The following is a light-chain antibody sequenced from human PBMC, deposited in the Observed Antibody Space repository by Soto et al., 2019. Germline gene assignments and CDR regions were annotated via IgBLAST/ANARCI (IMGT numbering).Light chain of an antibody. J-gene: IGKJ4*01. CDR3: LQYNVWPYIT. Sequence: EIVMTQSPATLSVSPGERATLSCRASQSVSLSLAWYQQKPGQAPRLLIYGASTRATDVPGRFSGSGSGTEFTLTISSLQSEDFAVYYCLQYNVWPYITFGGGTKIEIK. CDR2: GAS. CDR1: QSVSLS. V-gene: IGKV3-15*01.